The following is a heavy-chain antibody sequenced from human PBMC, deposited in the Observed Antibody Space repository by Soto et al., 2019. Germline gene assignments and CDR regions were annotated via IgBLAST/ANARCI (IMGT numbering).Heavy chain of an antibody. D-gene: IGHD2-2*01. CDR2: MNPNSGNT. V-gene: IGHV1-8*01. CDR1: GYTFTSYD. CDR3: ARGTIVVVPAAVLHYYYYMDV. Sequence: QVPLVQSGAEVKKPGASVKVSCKASGYTFTSYDINWVRQATGQGLEWMGWMNPNSGNTGYAQKFQGRVTMTRNTSISTAYMELSSLRSEDTAVYYCARGTIVVVPAAVLHYYYYMDVWGKGTTVTVSS. J-gene: IGHJ6*03.